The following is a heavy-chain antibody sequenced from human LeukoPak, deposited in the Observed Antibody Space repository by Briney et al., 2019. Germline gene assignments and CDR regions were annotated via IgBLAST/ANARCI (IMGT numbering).Heavy chain of an antibody. CDR3: ARGSGRSSSSVGY. Sequence: GASVKVSCKASGYTFTGYYMHWVRQAPGQGLEWMGWINPNSGGTSYAQKSQGRVTMTRDTSISTAYMELSRLRSDDTAVYYCARGSGRSSSSVGYWGQGTLVTVSS. V-gene: IGHV1-2*02. CDR1: GYTFTGYY. J-gene: IGHJ4*02. D-gene: IGHD6-6*01. CDR2: INPNSGGT.